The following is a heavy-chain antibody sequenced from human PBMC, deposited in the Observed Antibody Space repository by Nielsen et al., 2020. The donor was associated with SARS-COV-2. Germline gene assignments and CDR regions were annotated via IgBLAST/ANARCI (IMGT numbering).Heavy chain of an antibody. J-gene: IGHJ4*02. CDR3: ARVAAAAGKGASDY. Sequence: ASVKVSCKASGYTFTSYAMHWVRQAPGQRLEWMGWINAGNGNTKYSQKFQGRVTITRDTSASTAYMELSSLRSEDTAVYYGARVAAAAGKGASDYWGQGTLVTVSS. CDR1: GYTFTSYA. CDR2: INAGNGNT. V-gene: IGHV1-3*01. D-gene: IGHD6-13*01.